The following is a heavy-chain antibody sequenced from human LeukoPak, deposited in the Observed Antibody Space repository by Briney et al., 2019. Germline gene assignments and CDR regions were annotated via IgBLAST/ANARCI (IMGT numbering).Heavy chain of an antibody. CDR1: GGTFSSYA. Sequence: SVKVSCKASGGTFSSYAISWVRQAPGQGLEWMGGIIPILGTANYAQKFQGRVTITADESTSTAYMELSSLRSEDTAVYYCASYLGYCSGGSCPKEISSFDYWGQGTLVTVSS. V-gene: IGHV1-69*01. CDR3: ASYLGYCSGGSCPKEISSFDY. D-gene: IGHD2-15*01. CDR2: IIPILGTA. J-gene: IGHJ4*02.